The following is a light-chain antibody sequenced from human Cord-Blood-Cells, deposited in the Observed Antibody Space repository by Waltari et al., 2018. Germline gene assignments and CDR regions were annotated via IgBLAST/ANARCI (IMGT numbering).Light chain of an antibody. CDR1: SSDVGSFNL. J-gene: IGLJ2*01. V-gene: IGLV2-23*01. Sequence: QSALTQPASVSGSPGPSITISCTGTSSDVGSFNLVSSYQQHPGKAPKLMIYEGSKRPSGVSNRFSGSKSGNTASLTISGLQAEDEADYYCCSYAGSSTHVVFGGGTKLTVL. CDR2: EGS. CDR3: CSYAGSSTHVV.